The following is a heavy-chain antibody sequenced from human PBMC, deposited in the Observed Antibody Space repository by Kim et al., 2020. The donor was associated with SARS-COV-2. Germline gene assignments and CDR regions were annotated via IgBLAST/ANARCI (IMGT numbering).Heavy chain of an antibody. CDR1: GFTVSSNY. Sequence: GGSLRLSCAASGFTVSSNYVSWVRQAPGKGLEWVSVIHSAGITYYADTVKGRFTISRDNSKNTLYLQMNSVRADDTAVYYCAKGMPAWYAFGYWGQGTLVTVPS. CDR3: AKGMPAWYAFGY. D-gene: IGHD6-13*01. V-gene: IGHV3-53*01. J-gene: IGHJ4*02. CDR2: IHSAGIT.